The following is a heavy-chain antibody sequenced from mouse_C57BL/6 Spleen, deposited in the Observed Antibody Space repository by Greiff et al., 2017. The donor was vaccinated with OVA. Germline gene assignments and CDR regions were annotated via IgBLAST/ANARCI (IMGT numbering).Heavy chain of an antibody. CDR3: ARFHYGSSSDWYFDV. J-gene: IGHJ1*03. CDR2: INPSSGYT. V-gene: IGHV1-7*01. CDR1: GYTFTSYW. D-gene: IGHD1-1*01. Sequence: VQLQQSGAELAKPGASVKLSCKASGYTFTSYWMHWVKQRPGQGLEWIGYINPSSGYTKYNQKFKDKATLTADKSSSTASMQLSSLTYEAAAVYYCARFHYGSSSDWYFDVWGTGTTVTVSS.